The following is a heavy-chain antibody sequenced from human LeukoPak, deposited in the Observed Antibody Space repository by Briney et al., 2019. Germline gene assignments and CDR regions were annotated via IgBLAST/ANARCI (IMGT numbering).Heavy chain of an antibody. CDR2: VNPNSGGT. D-gene: IGHD1-26*01. Sequence: ASVKVSCKASGYTFTGYYMHWVRQARGQGREGMGWVNPNSGGTNDAQKFQGRVTITRATSISTAYMELSRLRSDDTAVYYCARGNSGSYYGYAFDIWGQGTMVTVSS. J-gene: IGHJ3*02. V-gene: IGHV1-2*02. CDR1: GYTFTGYY. CDR3: ARGNSGSYYGYAFDI.